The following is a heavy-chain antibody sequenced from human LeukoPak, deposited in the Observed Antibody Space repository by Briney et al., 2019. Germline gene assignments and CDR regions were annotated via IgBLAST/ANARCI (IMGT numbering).Heavy chain of an antibody. D-gene: IGHD6-19*01. Sequence: GASVKVSCKASGYTFTSYYMHWARQAPGQGLEWMGIINPSGGSTSYAQKFQGRVTMTRDTSTSTVYMELSSLRSEDTAVYYCARDSSGWHEFDYWGQGTLVTVSS. CDR3: ARDSSGWHEFDY. CDR2: INPSGGST. V-gene: IGHV1-46*01. CDR1: GYTFTSYY. J-gene: IGHJ4*02.